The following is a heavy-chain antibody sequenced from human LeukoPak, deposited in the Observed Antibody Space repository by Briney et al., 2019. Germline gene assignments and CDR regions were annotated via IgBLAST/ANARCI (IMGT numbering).Heavy chain of an antibody. D-gene: IGHD1-26*01. CDR3: AREVQSSSGSPYFDY. J-gene: IGHJ4*02. V-gene: IGHV4-34*01. CDR1: GGSFSGYY. CDR2: INHSGST. Sequence: SETLSLTCAVYGGSFSGYYWSWIRQPPGKGLEWIGEINHSGSTNYNPSLKSRVTMSVDTSENQFSLKLSSVTAADTAVYYCAREVQSSSGSPYFDYWGQGTLVTVSS.